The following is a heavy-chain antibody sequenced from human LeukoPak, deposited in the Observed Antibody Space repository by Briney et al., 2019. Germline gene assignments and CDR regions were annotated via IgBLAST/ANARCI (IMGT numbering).Heavy chain of an antibody. CDR3: ASGGCGDSAAPFDD. J-gene: IGHJ4*02. V-gene: IGHV1-46*01. CDR2: INPSAGST. D-gene: IGHD2-21*02. CDR1: GYTFTSCY. Sequence: AASVTVSCKTSGYTFTSCYMHWVRQAPGQGLEWMGMINPSAGSTRYAQKFQGRVTMTTDTSTSTVYMELSSLRSEDTAVYYCASGGCGDSAAPFDDWGQGTLVPVSS.